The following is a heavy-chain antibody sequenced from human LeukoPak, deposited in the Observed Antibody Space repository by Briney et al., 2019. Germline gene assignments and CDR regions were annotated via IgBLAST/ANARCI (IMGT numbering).Heavy chain of an antibody. J-gene: IGHJ4*02. CDR3: AKRRGHTRYFYY. Sequence: GGSLRLSCAASGFTFSSYAMTWVRQAPGKGLEWVSVISGSGVTTYYADSVKGRFTISRDNSKNTLYLQMNSLRAEDTAVYFCAKRRGHTRYFYYWGQGTLVTVSS. D-gene: IGHD2-21*01. V-gene: IGHV3-23*01. CDR1: GFTFSSYA. CDR2: ISGSGVTT.